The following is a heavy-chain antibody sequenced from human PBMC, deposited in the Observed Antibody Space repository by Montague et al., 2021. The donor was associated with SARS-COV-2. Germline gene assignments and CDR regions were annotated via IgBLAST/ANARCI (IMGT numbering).Heavy chain of an antibody. D-gene: IGHD3-10*01. CDR3: GLGRGFAVGNHYYYSYGLGV. J-gene: IGHJ6*02. CDR1: GGSISSSSYY. CDR2: ISYSGST. V-gene: IGHV4-39*07. Sequence: SETLSLTCTVSGGSISSSSYYWGWIRQPPGQRLEWIGTISYSGSTYYSPSLKSRVIISADTSKNQFSLNLRSVTAADTAVYFCGLGRGFAVGNHYYYSYGLGVWGQGTTVTVSS.